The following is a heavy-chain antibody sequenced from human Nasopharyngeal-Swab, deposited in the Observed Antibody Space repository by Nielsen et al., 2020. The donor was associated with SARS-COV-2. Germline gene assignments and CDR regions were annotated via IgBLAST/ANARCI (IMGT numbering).Heavy chain of an antibody. D-gene: IGHD1-26*01. Sequence: GGSLRLSCAASGFPFSSYAMSWVRQAPGKGLEWVSVICSGGSSTYYADSVKGRFTISRDNSKNTLYLQMNSLRAEDTAVYYCAKDRGGATVYWGQGTLVTVSS. CDR2: ICSGGSST. J-gene: IGHJ4*02. CDR3: AKDRGGATVY. CDR1: GFPFSSYA. V-gene: IGHV3-23*03.